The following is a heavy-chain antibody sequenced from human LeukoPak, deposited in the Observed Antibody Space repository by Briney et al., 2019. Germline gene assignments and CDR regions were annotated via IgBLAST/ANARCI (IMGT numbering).Heavy chain of an antibody. D-gene: IGHD6-19*01. J-gene: IGHJ4*02. CDR3: ASGAVAGRNY. CDR1: GGSFSGYY. CDR2: INHSGST. Sequence: SETLSLTCAVYGGSFSGYYWSWIRQPPGKGLEWIGEINHSGSTNYNPSLKSRVTISVDTSKNQFSLMLSSVTAADTAVYYCASGAVAGRNYWGQGTLVTVSS. V-gene: IGHV4-34*01.